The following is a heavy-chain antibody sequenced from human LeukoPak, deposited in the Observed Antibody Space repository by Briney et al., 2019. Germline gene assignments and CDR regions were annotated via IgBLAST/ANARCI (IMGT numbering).Heavy chain of an antibody. Sequence: GGSLRLSCAASGFTFSSYSMNWVRQAPGEGREWVSSITSSSSYIYYAGSVKGRFTISRDNAKNSLYLLMDSLRAEDTAVYYCARDRGSSSWYDGCDYWGQGTLVTVSS. J-gene: IGHJ4*02. D-gene: IGHD6-13*01. V-gene: IGHV3-21*01. CDR1: GFTFSSYS. CDR2: ITSSSSYI. CDR3: ARDRGSSSWYDGCDY.